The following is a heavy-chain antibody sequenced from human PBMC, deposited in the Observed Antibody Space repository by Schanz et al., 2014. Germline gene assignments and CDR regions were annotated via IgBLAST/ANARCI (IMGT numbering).Heavy chain of an antibody. Sequence: EVQVVESGGGLVQPGGSLRLSCAVSGFTVSANYMIWVRQPPGKGLEWVSLIDYAGSTNYADSVKGRMTVSRDTSKNTLFLQMSSLRAEDTAVYYCAKDVRPVANTVHFYYMDVWGQGTTVTVSS. CDR3: AKDVRPVANTVHFYYMDV. J-gene: IGHJ6*02. D-gene: IGHD6-19*01. V-gene: IGHV3-66*01. CDR1: GFTVSANY. CDR2: IDYAGST.